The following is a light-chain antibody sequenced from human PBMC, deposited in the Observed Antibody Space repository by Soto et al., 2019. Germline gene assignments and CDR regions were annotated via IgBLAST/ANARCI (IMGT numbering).Light chain of an antibody. CDR3: QQSHSAPIT. CDR1: QSISSY. CDR2: DAS. V-gene: IGKV1-39*01. J-gene: IGKJ5*01. Sequence: DVQITQSPSSLSATVGDRVTITCRARQSISSYLNWDQQKPGKAPKLLSYDASSLQSGVPSRFSGSGSRTDFTLTISSLQPEDFATYYCQQSHSAPITFGQGTRLEIK.